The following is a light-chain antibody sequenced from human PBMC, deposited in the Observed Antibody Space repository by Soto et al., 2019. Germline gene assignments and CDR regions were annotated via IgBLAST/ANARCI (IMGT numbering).Light chain of an antibody. J-gene: IGKJ1*01. CDR3: MQALHTPPWT. CDR1: QSLLQTNGYNY. CDR2: FGS. V-gene: IGKV2-28*01. Sequence: DIVMTQSPLSLSVTPGEPASISCRSSQSLLQTNGYNYLDWYLQKPGQSPQLLIYFGSNRATAVPDMFRGSGSGTDFKLKISRVEAEDVGVDYCMQALHTPPWTFGQGTRVEI.